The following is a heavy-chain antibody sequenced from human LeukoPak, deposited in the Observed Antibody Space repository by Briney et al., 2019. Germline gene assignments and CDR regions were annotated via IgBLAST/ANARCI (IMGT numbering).Heavy chain of an antibody. CDR1: GFTFSSYS. CDR3: ATPGHDILTGYSNDY. J-gene: IGHJ4*01. V-gene: IGHV3-21*04. Sequence: GGSLRLSCAASGFTFSSYSMNWVRQAPGKGLEWVSSISSSSSYIYYADSVKGRFTISRDNAKNSLYLQMNSLRAEDTAVYYCATPGHDILTGYSNDYWGHGTLVTVSS. CDR2: ISSSSSYI. D-gene: IGHD3-9*01.